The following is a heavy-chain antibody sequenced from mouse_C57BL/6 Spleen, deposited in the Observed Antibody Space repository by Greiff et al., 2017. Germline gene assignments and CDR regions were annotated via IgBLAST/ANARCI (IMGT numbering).Heavy chain of an antibody. J-gene: IGHJ3*01. CDR1: GYSITSGYY. Sequence: EVKLVESGPGLVKPSQSLSLTCSVTGYSITSGYYWNWIRQFPGNKLEWMGYISYDGSNNYNPSLKNRISITRDTSKNQFFLKLNSVTTEDTATYYCARDLGYDYAFAYWGQGTLVTVSA. CDR2: ISYDGSN. V-gene: IGHV3-6*01. D-gene: IGHD2-4*01. CDR3: ARDLGYDYAFAY.